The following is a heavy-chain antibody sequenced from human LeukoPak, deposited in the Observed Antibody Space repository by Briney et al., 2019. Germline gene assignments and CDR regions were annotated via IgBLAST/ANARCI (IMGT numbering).Heavy chain of an antibody. V-gene: IGHV4-30-4*01. CDR2: IHYSGST. CDR1: GGSISSGDYY. D-gene: IGHD6-13*01. CDR3: ARAGIAAAGTVNWFDP. J-gene: IGHJ5*02. Sequence: SETLSLTCTVSGGSISSGDYYWSWIRQPPGKGLEWIGYIHYSGSTYYNPSLKSRVTISVDTSKNQFSLKLSSVTAADTAVYYCARAGIAAAGTVNWFDPWGQGTLVTVSS.